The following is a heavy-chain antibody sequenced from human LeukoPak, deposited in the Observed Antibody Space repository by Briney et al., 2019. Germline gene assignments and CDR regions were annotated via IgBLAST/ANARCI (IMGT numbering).Heavy chain of an antibody. CDR1: GFTFSSYG. CDR3: AKEETYNAFDI. J-gene: IGHJ3*02. D-gene: IGHD2-2*02. V-gene: IGHV3-30*18. Sequence: GGSLRLSCAASGFTFSSYGMHWVRQAPGKGLEWVAVTSYDGSDKYYADSVKGRFTISRDNSKNTLYLQMSSLRAEDTAVYYCAKEETYNAFDIWGQGTMVTVSS. CDR2: TSYDGSDK.